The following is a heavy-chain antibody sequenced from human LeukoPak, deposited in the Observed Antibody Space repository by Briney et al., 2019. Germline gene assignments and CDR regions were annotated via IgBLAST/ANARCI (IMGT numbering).Heavy chain of an antibody. CDR2: IYYSGGT. D-gene: IGHD5-24*01. Sequence: GSLRLSCAASGFTFSSYAMSWIRQPPGKGLEWIGSIYYSGGTYYNPSLKSRVTISVDTSKNQFSLKLSSVTAADTAVYYCVRRLQTRVDYWGQGTLVTVSS. CDR1: GFTFSSYA. J-gene: IGHJ4*02. CDR3: VRRLQTRVDY. V-gene: IGHV4-59*05.